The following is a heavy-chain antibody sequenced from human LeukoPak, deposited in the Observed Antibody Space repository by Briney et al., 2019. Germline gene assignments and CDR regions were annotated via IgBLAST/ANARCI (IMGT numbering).Heavy chain of an antibody. CDR2: IFPGDSDT. CDR1: EYSFTSYW. Sequence: GESLKISCKGAEYSFTSYWNGWVRQMPAKGLEWMGIIFPGDSDTRYSPSFQGQVTISADKSISTAYLQWSSLKASDTAMYYCARHKATIFGVVIEGDYWGQGTLVTVSS. CDR3: ARHKATIFGVVIEGDY. J-gene: IGHJ4*02. D-gene: IGHD3-3*01. V-gene: IGHV5-51*01.